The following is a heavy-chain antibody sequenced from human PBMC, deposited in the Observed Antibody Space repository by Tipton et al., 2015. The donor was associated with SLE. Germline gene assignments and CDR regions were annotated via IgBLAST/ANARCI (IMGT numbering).Heavy chain of an antibody. CDR1: GYSISSGYY. CDR3: ARESRSSSWYYFDY. Sequence: TLSLTCAVSGYSISSGYYWSWIRQPPGKGLEWIGEINHSGSTNYNPSLKSRVTISVDTSKNQFSLKLSSVTAADTAVYYCARESRSSSWYYFDYWGQGTLVTVSS. V-gene: IGHV4-34*01. D-gene: IGHD6-13*01. CDR2: INHSGST. J-gene: IGHJ4*02.